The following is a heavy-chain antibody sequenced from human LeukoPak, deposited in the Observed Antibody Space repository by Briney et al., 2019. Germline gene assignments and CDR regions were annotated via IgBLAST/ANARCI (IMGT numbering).Heavy chain of an antibody. CDR2: ISGGGGDT. CDR3: ARSRSPDGDCDY. V-gene: IGHV3-23*01. D-gene: IGHD2-21*02. Sequence: GGSPRLSCAGSGFTFSNFAMSWVRQAPGKGLEWVSGISGGGGDTGYADSVKGRFTISRDNAKNTLYLQMNSLRAEDTAVCYCARSRSPDGDCDYWGQGALVTVSS. J-gene: IGHJ4*02. CDR1: GFTFSNFA.